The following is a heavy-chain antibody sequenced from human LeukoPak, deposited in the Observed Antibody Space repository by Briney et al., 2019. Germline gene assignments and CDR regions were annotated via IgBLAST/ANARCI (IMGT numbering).Heavy chain of an antibody. CDR3: ARVAERGWTADFDY. Sequence: GASVKVSCKASGYTFTCYYMHWVRQAPGQGLEWMGWINPNSGGTNYAQKFQGRVTMTRDTSISTAYMELSRLRSDDTAVYYCARVAERGWTADFDYWGQGTLVTVSS. V-gene: IGHV1-2*02. CDR1: GYTFTCYY. D-gene: IGHD6-19*01. J-gene: IGHJ4*02. CDR2: INPNSGGT.